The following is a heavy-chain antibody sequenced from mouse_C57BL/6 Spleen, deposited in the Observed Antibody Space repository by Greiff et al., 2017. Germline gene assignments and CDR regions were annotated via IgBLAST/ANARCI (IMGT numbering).Heavy chain of an antibody. CDR1: GFTFSNYW. Sequence: EVKLMASGGGLVQPGGSMKLSCVASGFTFSNYWMNWVRQSPEQGLEWVAQIRLKSDNYATHYAVSVKGRFTISRGDSKSSVYLQMNNLRAEDTGIYYCTGYYPSYWGQGTLVTVSA. V-gene: IGHV6-3*01. CDR2: IRLKSDNYAT. D-gene: IGHD1-1*01. J-gene: IGHJ3*01. CDR3: TGYYPSY.